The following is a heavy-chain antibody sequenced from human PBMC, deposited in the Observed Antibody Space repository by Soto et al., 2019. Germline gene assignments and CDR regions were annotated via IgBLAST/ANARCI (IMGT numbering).Heavy chain of an antibody. J-gene: IGHJ4*02. CDR1: GFTFSNAW. Sequence: GGSLRLSCAASGFTFSNAWINWVRQAPGKGLEWVGRVKSKNDGGTTDFAAPVKGRFAISRDDSKNMVYLEMNSLQTEDTAIFYCTTDSYFTSIIVRFDYWGQGTLVTVSS. D-gene: IGHD3-22*01. CDR3: TTDSYFTSIIVRFDY. CDR2: VKSKNDGGTT. V-gene: IGHV3-15*07.